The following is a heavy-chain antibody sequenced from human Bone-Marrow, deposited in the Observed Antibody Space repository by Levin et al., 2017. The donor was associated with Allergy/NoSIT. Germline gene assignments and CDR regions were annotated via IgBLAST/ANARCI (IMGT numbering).Heavy chain of an antibody. V-gene: IGHV3-48*03. CDR1: GFTFSGYE. CDR3: ARQEYDFWSGYQSY. D-gene: IGHD3-3*01. J-gene: IGHJ4*02. CDR2: ISTSGTTV. Sequence: PGGSLRLSCAASGFTFSGYEMNWVRQAPGKGLEWLAYISTSGTTVYYADSVKGRFTISRDNAKNLLYLQMNRLSPEDTAVYYCARQEYDFWSGYQSYWGQGTLVTVSS.